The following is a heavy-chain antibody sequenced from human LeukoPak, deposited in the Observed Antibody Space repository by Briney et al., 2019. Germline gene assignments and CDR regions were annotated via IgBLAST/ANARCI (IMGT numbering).Heavy chain of an antibody. CDR2: INSDGSST. D-gene: IGHD4-23*01. CDR1: GFTFSAFW. Sequence: PGGSLRLSCAASGFTFSAFWMHWVRQAPGKGLVWVSRINSDGSSTTYADSVKGRFTVSRDNAKNTLYLQMDSLRAEDTAVYYCARAIGKSEGYWGQGTLVTVSS. CDR3: ARAIGKSEGY. V-gene: IGHV3-74*01. J-gene: IGHJ4*02.